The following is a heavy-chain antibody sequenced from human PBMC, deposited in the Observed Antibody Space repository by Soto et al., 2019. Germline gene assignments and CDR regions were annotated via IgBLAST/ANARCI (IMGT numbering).Heavy chain of an antibody. CDR2: IYYSGHT. D-gene: IGHD2-21*01. V-gene: IGHV4-39*01. Sequence: QLQLQESGPRLVKPSETLSLTCTVSGGSIISTRHYWAWIRQPPGKGLEWIGTIYYSGHTNYNPSLRSQVTISVDTSKTQFPVKLTSVTAADTAVYYCARLSVVVPRYGMDVWGQGTTVTVSS. CDR1: GGSIISTRHY. J-gene: IGHJ6*02. CDR3: ARLSVVVPRYGMDV.